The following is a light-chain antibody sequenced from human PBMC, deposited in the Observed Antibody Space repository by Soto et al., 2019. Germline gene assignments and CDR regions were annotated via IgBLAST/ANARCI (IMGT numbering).Light chain of an antibody. V-gene: IGLV1-47*01. Sequence: QSVLTQSPSASGTPGQRVTVSCSGSSSNIGTNYVYWYQQLPGTAPKVLIYSTDKRPSGVPDRFSGSKSGTSASLAISGLXXEDEADYYCAAWDDSLSGPVFGGGTKLTVL. J-gene: IGLJ2*01. CDR3: AAWDDSLSGPV. CDR2: STD. CDR1: SSNIGTNY.